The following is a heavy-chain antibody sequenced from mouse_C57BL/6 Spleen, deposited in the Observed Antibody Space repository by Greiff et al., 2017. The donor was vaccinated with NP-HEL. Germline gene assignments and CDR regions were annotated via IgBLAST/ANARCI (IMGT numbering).Heavy chain of an antibody. D-gene: IGHD1-1*01. CDR1: GYTFTSYW. CDR3: AVVVAGYFDY. J-gene: IGHJ2*01. Sequence: VQLQQPGAELVKPGASVKLSCKASGYTFTSYWMQWVKQRPGQGLEWIGEIDPSDSYTNYNQKFKGKATLTVDTSSSTAYMQLSSLTSEDSAVYYCAVVVAGYFDYWGQGTTLTVSS. CDR2: IDPSDSYT. V-gene: IGHV1-50*01.